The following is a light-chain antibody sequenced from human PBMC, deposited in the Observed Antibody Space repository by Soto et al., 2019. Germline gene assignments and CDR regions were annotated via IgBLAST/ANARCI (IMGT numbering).Light chain of an antibody. CDR3: SSYVGSNNFYV. CDR1: SSDVGGYNY. V-gene: IGLV2-8*01. J-gene: IGLJ1*01. CDR2: EVT. Sequence: QSVLTQPPSASGSPGQSVTISCTGTSSDVGGYNYVSWYQQHPGKAPKVMIYEVTKRPSGVPDRFSGSKSGNTASLTVSGRQAEDEADYYCSSYVGSNNFYVFGTGTKLTVL.